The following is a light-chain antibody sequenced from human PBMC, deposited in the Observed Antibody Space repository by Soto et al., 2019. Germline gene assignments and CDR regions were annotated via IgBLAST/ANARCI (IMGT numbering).Light chain of an antibody. CDR3: QQYGTSSLT. V-gene: IGKV3-20*01. J-gene: IGKJ4*01. Sequence: EVVLTQSPRTLSLSPGERATLSCRASETVTNNYLAWYQQNPGQAPRLVIYGASTRATDIPDRFGGSGYGTDFTLTISRLEPEDFAVYYCQQYGTSSLTLGGGTKVDIK. CDR2: GAS. CDR1: ETVTNNY.